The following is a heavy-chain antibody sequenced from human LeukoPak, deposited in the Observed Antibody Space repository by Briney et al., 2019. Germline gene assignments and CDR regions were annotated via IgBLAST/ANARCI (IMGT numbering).Heavy chain of an antibody. CDR3: ARARGGSSWYRGDYYYYMDV. D-gene: IGHD6-13*01. CDR2: IIPIFGTA. V-gene: IGHV1-69*06. Sequence: ASVKVSCKASGGTFSSYAISWVRQAPGQGLEWMGGIIPIFGTANYVQKFQGRVTITADKSTSTAYMELSSLRSEDTAVYYCARARGGSSWYRGDYYYYMDVWGKGTTVTISS. CDR1: GGTFSSYA. J-gene: IGHJ6*03.